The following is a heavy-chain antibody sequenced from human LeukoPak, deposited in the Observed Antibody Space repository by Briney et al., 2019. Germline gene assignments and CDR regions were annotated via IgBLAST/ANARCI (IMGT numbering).Heavy chain of an antibody. Sequence: TGGSLRLSCAVPGFTFSSYAMSWVRQAPGKGLEWVSGISGSGGSTHYADSVKGRFTISRDNSKNTLYLQMNSLRAEDTAVYYCAKDHGNYGGDFDYWGQGTLVTVSS. V-gene: IGHV3-23*01. CDR3: AKDHGNYGGDFDY. CDR1: GFTFSSYA. J-gene: IGHJ4*02. D-gene: IGHD4-23*01. CDR2: ISGSGGST.